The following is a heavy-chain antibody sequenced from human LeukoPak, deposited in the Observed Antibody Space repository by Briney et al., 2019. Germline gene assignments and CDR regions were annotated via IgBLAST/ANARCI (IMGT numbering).Heavy chain of an antibody. V-gene: IGHV5-51*01. Sequence: GESLRISCKASGYSFTNYWIGWVRQMPGKGLEWTGNIYPGDSDTRYSPSFQGQVTISADKSISTAYLQWSSLKASDTAMYYCARQADTAMVPYNWFDPWGQGTLVTVSS. D-gene: IGHD5-18*01. J-gene: IGHJ5*02. CDR2: IYPGDSDT. CDR3: ARQADTAMVPYNWFDP. CDR1: GYSFTNYW.